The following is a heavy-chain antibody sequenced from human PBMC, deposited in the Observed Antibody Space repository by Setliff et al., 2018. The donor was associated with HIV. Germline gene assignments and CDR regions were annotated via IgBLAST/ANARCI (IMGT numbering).Heavy chain of an antibody. Sequence: SETLSLTCSVSGGSVSDSNVYWNWIRQSPGKGLEWIGNIYYDGSAYYNPSLKSRVTILIDTSTNQFSLKLSSVTAADTAVYYCAKTIGRYFDIFDNWGQGTLVTVSS. CDR2: IYYDGSA. J-gene: IGHJ4*02. CDR1: GGSVSDSNVY. CDR3: AKTIGRYFDIFDN. D-gene: IGHD3-9*01. V-gene: IGHV4-39*01.